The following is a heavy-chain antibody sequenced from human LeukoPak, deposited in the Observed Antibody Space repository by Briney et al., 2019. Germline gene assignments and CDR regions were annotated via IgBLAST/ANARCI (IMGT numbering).Heavy chain of an antibody. V-gene: IGHV3-7*01. CDR3: AREPIAVAGAYFDY. D-gene: IGHD6-19*01. Sequence: GGSLRLSCVASGFTFGKYWMSWVRQAPGKGLEWVANIKLDGSEKNYVDSVKGRFTISRDNTKNSLYLQMNSLRAEDTAVYYCAREPIAVAGAYFDYWGQGTLVTVSS. CDR1: GFTFGKYW. J-gene: IGHJ4*02. CDR2: IKLDGSEK.